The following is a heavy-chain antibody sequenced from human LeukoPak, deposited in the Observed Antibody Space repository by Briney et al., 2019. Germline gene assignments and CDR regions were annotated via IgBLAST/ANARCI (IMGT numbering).Heavy chain of an antibody. CDR2: INHSGST. Sequence: SETLSLTCAVYGGSFSGYYWSWIRQPPGKGLEWIGEINHSGSTNYNPSLKSRVTISVDTSKNQFSLKLSSVTAADTPVYYCATSLFDFDAFDIWGQGTMVTVSS. CDR3: ATSLFDFDAFDI. V-gene: IGHV4-34*01. D-gene: IGHD3-9*01. J-gene: IGHJ3*02. CDR1: GGSFSGYY.